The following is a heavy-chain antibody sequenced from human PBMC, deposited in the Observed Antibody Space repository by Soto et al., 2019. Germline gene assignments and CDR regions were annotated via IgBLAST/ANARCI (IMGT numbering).Heavy chain of an antibody. D-gene: IGHD4-17*01. CDR1: GGSISRGTYY. CDR2: LYYSGNT. CDR3: ARGDYGDVFDI. V-gene: IGHV4-31*03. Sequence: QVQLQESGPGLVKPSQTLSLTCTVSGGSISRGTYYWSWIRHHPGKGLEWIGYLYYSGNTYYNPSRKSRVTISVNTSKNQFSLKLSSVTAADTAVYYCARGDYGDVFDIWGQGTMVTVSS. J-gene: IGHJ3*02.